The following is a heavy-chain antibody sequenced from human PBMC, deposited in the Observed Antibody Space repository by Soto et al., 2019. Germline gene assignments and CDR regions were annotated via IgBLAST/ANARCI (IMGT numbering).Heavy chain of an antibody. CDR3: AHTMAPRIFDS. Sequence: QITLKEAGPPLVKPTQTLTLTCSFSGFPLITSGVGVGWIRQPPGKALEWLALIYWDDDTGYSTSLRNRLTITKDTSRNQVVLTMTNMDPADTATYYCAHTMAPRIFDSWGQGTLVTVSS. J-gene: IGHJ4*02. CDR2: IYWDDDT. CDR1: GFPLITSGVG. V-gene: IGHV2-5*02.